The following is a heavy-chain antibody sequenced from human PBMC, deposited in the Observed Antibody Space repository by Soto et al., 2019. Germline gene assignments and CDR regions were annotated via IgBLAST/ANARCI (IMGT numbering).Heavy chain of an antibody. Sequence: QVQLVESGGGVVQPGRSPRLSCAASGFTFSSYAMHWVRQAPGKGLEWVAVISYDGSNKYYADSVKGRFTISRDNSKNTLYLQMNSLRAEDTAVYYCARDLQASYSSSSGIDYWGQGTLVTVSS. J-gene: IGHJ4*02. D-gene: IGHD6-6*01. CDR3: ARDLQASYSSSSGIDY. CDR1: GFTFSSYA. CDR2: ISYDGSNK. V-gene: IGHV3-30-3*01.